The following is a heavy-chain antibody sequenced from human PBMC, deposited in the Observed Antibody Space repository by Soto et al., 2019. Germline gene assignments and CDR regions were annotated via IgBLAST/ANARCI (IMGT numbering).Heavy chain of an antibody. J-gene: IGHJ3*02. D-gene: IGHD3-22*01. V-gene: IGHV1-46*01. CDR1: GYTFTSYY. CDR2: INPSGGSR. CDR3: ARGAVYYDSSGGAFDI. Sequence: ASVKVSCKASGYTFTSYYMHWVRQAPGQGLELMGIINPSGGSRSYAQKFQGRVTMTRDTSTSTVYMELSSLRSEDTAVYYCARGAVYYDSSGGAFDIWGQGTMVTV.